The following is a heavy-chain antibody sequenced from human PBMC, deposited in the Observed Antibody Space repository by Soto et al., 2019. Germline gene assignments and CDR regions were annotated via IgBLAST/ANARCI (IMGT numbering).Heavy chain of an antibody. D-gene: IGHD1-26*01. V-gene: IGHV5-51*01. Sequence: GESLKISCKGSGYSFTSYWIGWVRQMPGKGLEWMGIIYPGDSDTRYSPSFQGQVTISADKSISTAYLQWSSLKASDTAMYYCARRPMGLVGAKRHFDYWGQGTLVTVSS. J-gene: IGHJ4*02. CDR1: GYSFTSYW. CDR3: ARRPMGLVGAKRHFDY. CDR2: IYPGDSDT.